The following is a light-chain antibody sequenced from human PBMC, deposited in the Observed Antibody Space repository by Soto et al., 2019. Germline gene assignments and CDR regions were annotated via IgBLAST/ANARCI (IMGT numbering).Light chain of an antibody. CDR1: QSLRSIN. CDR2: DAS. CDR3: QQYGSSPWT. J-gene: IGKJ1*01. V-gene: IGKV3-20*01. Sequence: EILLTQSPATLSLSPGERATLSCRASQSLRSINLAWFQQNPGQAHRLLVYDASNRATGIPTRFSGSGSGKDVTLTISRLEPEDLAVYYCQQYGSSPWTFGQGTRWIS.